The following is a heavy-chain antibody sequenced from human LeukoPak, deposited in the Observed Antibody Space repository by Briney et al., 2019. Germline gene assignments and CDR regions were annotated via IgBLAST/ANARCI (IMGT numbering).Heavy chain of an antibody. CDR3: ARDSGYGPYYFDY. J-gene: IGHJ4*02. V-gene: IGHV1-3*01. CDR1: GYTFTSYA. D-gene: IGHD5-18*01. Sequence: ASVKVSCKASGYTFTSYAMHWVRQAPGQRLEWMGWINAGNGNTKYSQKFQGRVTITRDTSASTAYMELSSLRSEDTAVYYCARDSGYGPYYFDYWGQGTLVTVSS. CDR2: INAGNGNT.